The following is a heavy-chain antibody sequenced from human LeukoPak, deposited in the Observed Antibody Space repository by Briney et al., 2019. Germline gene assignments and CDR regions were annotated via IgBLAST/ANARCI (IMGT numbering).Heavy chain of an antibody. D-gene: IGHD3-22*01. J-gene: IGHJ4*02. Sequence: GGSLRLSCAASGFTFSDYYMSWIRQAPGKGLEWVSYISSSGSTIYYADSVKGRFTISRDNAKNSLYLQMNSLRADDTAVYYCASGSYYYDSSGYSPLPYFDYWGQGTLVTVSS. CDR2: ISSSGSTI. CDR1: GFTFSDYY. CDR3: ASGSYYYDSSGYSPLPYFDY. V-gene: IGHV3-11*01.